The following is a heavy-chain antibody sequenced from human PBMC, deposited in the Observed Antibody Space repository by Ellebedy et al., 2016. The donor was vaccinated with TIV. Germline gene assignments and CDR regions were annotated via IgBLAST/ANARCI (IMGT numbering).Heavy chain of an antibody. V-gene: IGHV4-59*01. CDR1: GGSIRSYY. CDR3: ARHKGDSGSYMPFDY. J-gene: IGHJ4*02. Sequence: SETLSLTCTVSGGSIRSYYWSWFRQPPGKGLEWIGYIYHSGSTKYNASLESRVTISVDTSKNQFSLWLSSVTAADTAVYYCARHKGDSGSYMPFDYWGQGTLVTVS. D-gene: IGHD3-10*01. CDR2: IYHSGST.